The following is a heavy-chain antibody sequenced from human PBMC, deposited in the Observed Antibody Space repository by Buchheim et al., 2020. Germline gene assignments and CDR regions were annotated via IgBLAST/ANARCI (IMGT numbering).Heavy chain of an antibody. Sequence: QVQLVKSGGGVVQPGRSLRLSCAASGFTFSSYAMHWVRQAPGKGLEWVAVISYDGSNKYYADSVKGRFTISRDNSKNTLYLQMNSLRAEDTAVYYCARGLRFLEWLLPLDYWGQGTL. CDR2: ISYDGSNK. V-gene: IGHV3-30-3*01. CDR1: GFTFSSYA. CDR3: ARGLRFLEWLLPLDY. D-gene: IGHD3-3*01. J-gene: IGHJ4*02.